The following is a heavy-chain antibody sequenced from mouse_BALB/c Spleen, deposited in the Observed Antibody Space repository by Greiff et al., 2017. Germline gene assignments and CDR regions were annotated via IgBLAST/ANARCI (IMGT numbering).Heavy chain of an antibody. CDR2: IDPENGNT. D-gene: IGHD2-1*01. V-gene: IGHV14-1*02. J-gene: IGHJ3*01. CDR3: ANYGNFFAY. CDR1: GFNIKDYY. Sequence: EVKLQQSGAELVRPGALVKLSCKASGFNIKDYYMHWVKQRPEQGLEWIGWIDPENGNTIYDPKFQGKASITADTSSNTAYLQLSSLTSEDTAVYYCANYGNFFAYWGQGTLVTVSA.